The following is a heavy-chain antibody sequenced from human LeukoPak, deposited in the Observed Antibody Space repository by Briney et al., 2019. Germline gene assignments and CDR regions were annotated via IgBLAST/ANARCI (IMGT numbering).Heavy chain of an antibody. D-gene: IGHD3-10*01. CDR1: GFTFSSYA. CDR3: ARDWGGGSGVIDY. Sequence: GGSLRLSCAASGFTFSSYAMHWVRQAPGKGLEWVAVISYDGSNKYYADSVKGRFTISRDNSKNTLYLQMNSLRAEDTAVYYCARDWGGGSGVIDYWGQGTLVTVSS. V-gene: IGHV3-30*04. CDR2: ISYDGSNK. J-gene: IGHJ4*02.